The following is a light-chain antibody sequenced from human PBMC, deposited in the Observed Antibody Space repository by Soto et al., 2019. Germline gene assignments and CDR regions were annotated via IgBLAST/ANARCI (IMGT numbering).Light chain of an antibody. V-gene: IGKV1D-16*01. CDR1: QGXXXX. CDR3: QQYNSYPIT. Sequence: DIQMTQSPSSLSASVGDRVTITCRAXQGXXXXLAWYKQKPEKAPKSLIYAASSLQXGVPSRFSGSGSGTDXXXXXXXXXXXDFATYYCQQYNSYPITFGQGTRLEIK. J-gene: IGKJ5*01. CDR2: AAS.